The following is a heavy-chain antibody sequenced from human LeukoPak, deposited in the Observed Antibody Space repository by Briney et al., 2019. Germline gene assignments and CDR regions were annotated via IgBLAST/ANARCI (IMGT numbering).Heavy chain of an antibody. Sequence: PSETLSLTCAVYGGSFSGYYWSWIRQPPGEGLEWNGEINHSGSTNYNPSLKSRVTISVDTSKNQFSLKLSSVTAADTAVYYCASQVVTLGPDAFDIWGQGTMVTVSS. V-gene: IGHV4-34*01. CDR3: ASQVVTLGPDAFDI. J-gene: IGHJ3*02. D-gene: IGHD4-23*01. CDR1: GGSFSGYY. CDR2: INHSGST.